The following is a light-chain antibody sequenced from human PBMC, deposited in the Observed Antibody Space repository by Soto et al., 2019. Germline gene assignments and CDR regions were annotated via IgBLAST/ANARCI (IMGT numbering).Light chain of an antibody. J-gene: IGKJ2*01. Sequence: IVLTQSPGTLSLSPGERATLSCRASQSVTTNYLAWYQQKSGQAPRLLIYGASTRASGIPDRFSGSGSGTDFTLTISRLEPEDFAVYYCQQYGSSRGTFGQGTKLEI. V-gene: IGKV3-20*01. CDR3: QQYGSSRGT. CDR1: QSVTTNY. CDR2: GAS.